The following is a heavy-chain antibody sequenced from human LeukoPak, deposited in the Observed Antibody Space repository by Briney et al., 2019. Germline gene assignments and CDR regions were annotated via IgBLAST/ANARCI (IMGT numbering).Heavy chain of an antibody. V-gene: IGHV3-9*01. D-gene: IGHD3-9*01. CDR1: GFTFDDYA. Sequence: GGSLRLSCAASGFTFDDYAMHWVRQAPGKGLEWVSGNRWNSGSIGYADSVKGRFTISRDNAKNSLYLQMNSLRAEDTALYYCAKDSDILTGPFTRYGMDVWGQGTTVTVSS. CDR2: NRWNSGSI. CDR3: AKDSDILTGPFTRYGMDV. J-gene: IGHJ6*02.